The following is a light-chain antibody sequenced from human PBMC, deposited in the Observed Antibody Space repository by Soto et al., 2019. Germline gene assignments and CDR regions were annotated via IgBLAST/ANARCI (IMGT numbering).Light chain of an antibody. J-gene: IGKJ4*01. CDR1: QTVYNGF. CDR2: GAS. CDR3: QQRSNWLT. Sequence: EVVVTQSPATLSMSPGERATLSCRASQTVYNGFLAWYQQKPGQAPRLLIYGASSRATGIPARFSGSGSGTDFTLTISSLEPEDFAVYYCQQRSNWLTFGGGTKVDIK. V-gene: IGKV3D-20*02.